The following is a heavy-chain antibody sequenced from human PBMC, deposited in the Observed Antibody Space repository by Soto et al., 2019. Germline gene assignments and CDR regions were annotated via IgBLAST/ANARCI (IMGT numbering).Heavy chain of an antibody. J-gene: IGHJ3*02. V-gene: IGHV3-53*01. CDR2: IYSAGNT. D-gene: IGHD4-17*01. CDR3: AGVFGDFAFDAFDI. CDR1: GFTVSTNF. Sequence: GGSLRLSCAASGFTVSTNFLSWVRQAPGKGLEWVSFIYSAGNTYFADSVKGRFTISRGNSKNTLYLQMNSLRAEDTAVYYCAGVFGDFAFDAFDIWGQGTMVTVSS.